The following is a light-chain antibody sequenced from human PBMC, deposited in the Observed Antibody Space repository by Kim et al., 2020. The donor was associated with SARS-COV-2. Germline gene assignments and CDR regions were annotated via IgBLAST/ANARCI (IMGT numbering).Light chain of an antibody. CDR2: QDT. CDR1: KLGDKY. V-gene: IGLV3-1*01. J-gene: IGLJ2*01. CDR3: QAWDSSTVV. Sequence: VSPGQTASITCSGDKLGDKYTCWYQQKPGQSPVLLIYQDTKRPSGIPERFSASNSGNTATLTIRGTQAMDEADYCCQAWDSSTVVFGGGTQLTVL.